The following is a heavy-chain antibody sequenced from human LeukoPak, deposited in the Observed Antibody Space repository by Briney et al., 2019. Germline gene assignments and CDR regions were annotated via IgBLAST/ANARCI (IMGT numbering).Heavy chain of an antibody. CDR3: ARVTGGGGYSYGQFDY. J-gene: IGHJ4*02. V-gene: IGHV4-59*01. CDR2: IYYSGST. Sequence: SETLSLTCTVSGGSISSYYWSWIRQPPGKGLEWIGYIYYSGSTNYNPSLKSRVTISVDTSKNQFSLKLSSVTAADTAVYYCARVTGGGGYSYGQFDYWGQGTLVTVSS. D-gene: IGHD5-18*01. CDR1: GGSISSYY.